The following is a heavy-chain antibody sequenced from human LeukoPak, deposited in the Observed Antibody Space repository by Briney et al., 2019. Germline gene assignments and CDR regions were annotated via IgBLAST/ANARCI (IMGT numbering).Heavy chain of an antibody. CDR1: GFTFSNYG. CDR3: ARGGFTYFDFWSAYYTADY. D-gene: IGHD3-3*01. V-gene: IGHV3-33*01. CDR2: IWYDGSNK. J-gene: IGHJ4*02. Sequence: GRSLRLSCAASGFTFSNYGMHWVRQAPGKGLEWVAVIWYDGSNKYYADSVKGRFTISRDSSKNTLYLQMNSLRAEDTAVYYCARGGFTYFDFWSAYYTADYWGQGTLVTVSS.